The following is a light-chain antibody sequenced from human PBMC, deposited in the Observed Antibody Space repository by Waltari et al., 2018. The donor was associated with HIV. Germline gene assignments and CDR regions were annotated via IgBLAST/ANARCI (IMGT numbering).Light chain of an antibody. CDR3: ASWDDSLSGWV. CDR1: DSSIGFTL. Sequence: QSVLIQAPSASGTPGQRVTLSCSGSDSSIGFTLVYWYQKFQGTAPKLLIYRNHPRPSGVPDRFSGSKSGTSASLAISGLQSDDEADYYCASWDDSLSGWVFGGGTRLTVL. V-gene: IGLV1-47*01. J-gene: IGLJ3*02. CDR2: RNH.